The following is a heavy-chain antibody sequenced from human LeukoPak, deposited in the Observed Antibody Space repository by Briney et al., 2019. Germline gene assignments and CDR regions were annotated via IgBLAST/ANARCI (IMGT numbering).Heavy chain of an antibody. D-gene: IGHD2-2*01. J-gene: IGHJ6*02. Sequence: ASVKVSCKASGYTFTGYYMHWVRQAPGQGLEWMGWINPNSGGTNYAQKFQGRVTMTRDTSISTAYMELSRLRSDDTAVYYCARDQVVVVPAAMDYYYGMDVWGQGTTVTVSS. CDR3: ARDQVVVVPAAMDYYYGMDV. V-gene: IGHV1-2*02. CDR1: GYTFTGYY. CDR2: INPNSGGT.